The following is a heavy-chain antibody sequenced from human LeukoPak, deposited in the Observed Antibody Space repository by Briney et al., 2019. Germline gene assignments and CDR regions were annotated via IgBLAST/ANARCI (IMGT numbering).Heavy chain of an antibody. Sequence: PSETLSLTCTVSGGSISSYYWSWIRHPPGKGLEWIGYIYYSGGTIYNPSLKSRVTISVDTAKNQFSLKLSSVTAADTAVYYCARGTYGDYVISAFDIWGQGTMVTVSS. CDR1: GGSISSYY. V-gene: IGHV4-59*01. CDR3: ARGTYGDYVISAFDI. J-gene: IGHJ3*02. CDR2: IYYSGGT. D-gene: IGHD4-17*01.